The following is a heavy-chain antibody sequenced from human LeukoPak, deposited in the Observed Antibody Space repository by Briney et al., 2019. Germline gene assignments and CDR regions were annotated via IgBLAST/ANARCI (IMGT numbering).Heavy chain of an antibody. CDR3: ARLPIGYCSGGSCYDTANFDY. V-gene: IGHV4-59*08. CDR1: GGSISSYY. Sequence: SETLSLTCTVSGGSISSYYWSWIRQPAGKGLEWIGYIYYGGSTNYNPSLKSRVTISVDTSKNQFSLKLSSVTAADTAVYYCARLPIGYCSGGSCYDTANFDYWGQGTLVTVSS. CDR2: IYYGGST. D-gene: IGHD2-15*01. J-gene: IGHJ4*02.